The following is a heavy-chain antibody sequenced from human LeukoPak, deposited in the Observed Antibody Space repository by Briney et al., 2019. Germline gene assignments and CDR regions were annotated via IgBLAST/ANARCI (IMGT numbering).Heavy chain of an antibody. CDR2: VRYDGSDK. CDR1: GFTLSHHG. Sequence: GRSLRLSCIASGFTLSHHGMHWVRRPPGKGLEWVAFVRYDGSDKYYADSVKGRFTVSRDNSNNALDLQMNTLTVEDTAVYYCARALSSTGGSYYFDSWGQGTLVTVSS. V-gene: IGHV3-33*01. J-gene: IGHJ4*02. D-gene: IGHD1-14*01. CDR3: ARALSSTGGSYYFDS.